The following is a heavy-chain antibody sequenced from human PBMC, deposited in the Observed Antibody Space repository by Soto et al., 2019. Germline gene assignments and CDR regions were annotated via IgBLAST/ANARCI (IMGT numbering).Heavy chain of an antibody. V-gene: IGHV6-1*01. Sequence: PSQTLSLTCAISGDSVSSNSAAWNWIRQSPSRGLEWLGRTYYRSKWYSDYAVSVKSRITINPDTSKNQFSLQLNSVTPEDTAVYYCARAGDCDFWSGCTSQYYYYGMDVWGQGTTVTV. CDR2: TYYRSKWYS. J-gene: IGHJ6*02. D-gene: IGHD3-3*01. CDR3: ARAGDCDFWSGCTSQYYYYGMDV. CDR1: GDSVSSNSAA.